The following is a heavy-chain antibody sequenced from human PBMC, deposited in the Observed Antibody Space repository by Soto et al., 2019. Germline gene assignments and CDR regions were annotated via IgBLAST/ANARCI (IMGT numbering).Heavy chain of an antibody. J-gene: IGHJ6*02. Sequence: ASVKVSCKASGYTFTSYGISWVRQAPGQGLEWMGWISAYNGNTNYAQKLQGRVTMTTDTSTSTAYMELRSLRSDDTAVYYCARLYCSSTNCYVPYYYYGMGVWGQGTTVTVSS. V-gene: IGHV1-18*01. CDR3: ARLYCSSTNCYVPYYYYGMGV. D-gene: IGHD2-2*01. CDR2: ISAYNGNT. CDR1: GYTFTSYG.